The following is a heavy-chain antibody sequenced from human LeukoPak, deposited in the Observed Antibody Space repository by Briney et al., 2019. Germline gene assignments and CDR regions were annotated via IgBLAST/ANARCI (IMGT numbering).Heavy chain of an antibody. CDR3: ARTGGSSSWYLDEFDY. CDR1: GVTFSSYS. D-gene: IGHD6-13*01. V-gene: IGHV3-21*01. J-gene: IGHJ4*02. CDR2: ISSSSSYT. Sequence: GGSLRLSCAASGVTFSSYSMNWVRQAPGKGLEWVSSISSSSSYTYYADSVKGRLTISRDNAKNSLYVQMNSLRAEDTAVYYCARTGGSSSWYLDEFDYWGQGTLVTVSS.